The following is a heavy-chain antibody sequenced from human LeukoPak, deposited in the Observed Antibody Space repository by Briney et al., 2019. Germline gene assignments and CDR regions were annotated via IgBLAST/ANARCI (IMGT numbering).Heavy chain of an antibody. Sequence: SETLSLTCAVYGGSFSGYYRSWIRQPPGKGLEWIGEINHSGSTNYNPSLKSRVTISVDTSKNQFSLKLSSVTAADTAVYYCARKYYYYYGMDVWGKGTTVTVSS. CDR3: ARKYYYYYGMDV. CDR1: GGSFSGYY. CDR2: INHSGST. J-gene: IGHJ6*04. V-gene: IGHV4-34*01.